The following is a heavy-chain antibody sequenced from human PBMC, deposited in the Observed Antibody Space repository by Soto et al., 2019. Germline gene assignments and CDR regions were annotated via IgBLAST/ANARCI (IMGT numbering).Heavy chain of an antibody. Sequence: XETLSLTCAVSGCSISSSTWWSWVRQPPVKGLEWIGEIYHSGSTNYNPSLKSRVTISVDKSKNQFSLKLSSVTAADTAVYYCARRRITMIVVSPYGMDVWGQGTTVTVSS. D-gene: IGHD3-22*01. J-gene: IGHJ6*02. CDR3: ARRRITMIVVSPYGMDV. V-gene: IGHV4-4*02. CDR2: IYHSGST. CDR1: GCSISSSTW.